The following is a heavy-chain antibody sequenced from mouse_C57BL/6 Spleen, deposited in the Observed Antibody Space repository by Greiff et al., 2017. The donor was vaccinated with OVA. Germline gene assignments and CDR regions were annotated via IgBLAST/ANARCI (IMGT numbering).Heavy chain of an antibody. CDR3: ARDGTTVVGDWYFDV. CDR1: GFTFSDYG. J-gene: IGHJ1*03. D-gene: IGHD1-1*01. CDR2: ISSGSSTI. Sequence: EVQGVESGGGLVKPGGSLELSCAASGFTFSDYGMHWVRQAPEKGLEWVAYISSGSSTIYYADTVKGRFTISRDNAKNTLFLQMTSLRSEDTAMYYCARDGTTVVGDWYFDVWGTGTTVTVSS. V-gene: IGHV5-17*01.